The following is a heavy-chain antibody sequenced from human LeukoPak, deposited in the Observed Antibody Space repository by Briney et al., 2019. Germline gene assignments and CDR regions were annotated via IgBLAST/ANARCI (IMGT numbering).Heavy chain of an antibody. J-gene: IGHJ6*03. D-gene: IGHD3-10*01. Sequence: SGKLCCNASAATFSSYAITLVRQGPGQGLEWKGVFIPIFGTANYAQKVQGRVTITADEATCTAYMSLRSLRCEDTAVYYCASNVNGSGSYYNNYYYYYYMDVWGKGSTVTVYS. CDR3: ASNVNGSGSYYNNYYYYYYMDV. V-gene: IGHV1-69*13. CDR2: FIPIFGTA. CDR1: AATFSSYA.